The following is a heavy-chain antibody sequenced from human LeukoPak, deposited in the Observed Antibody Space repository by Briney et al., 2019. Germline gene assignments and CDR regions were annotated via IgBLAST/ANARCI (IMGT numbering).Heavy chain of an antibody. J-gene: IGHJ4*02. CDR2: ISNRGIII. Sequence: GGSLRLSCAASGFNFSATYMTWIRQAPGQGLEWVSYISNRGIIINYADSVKGRFTISRDDAKSSLYLHMNNLRTEDTALYYCASGGDYVGIAATFRYWGQGSLVTVSS. D-gene: IGHD4-23*01. CDR3: ASGGDYVGIAATFRY. V-gene: IGHV3-11*01. CDR1: GFNFSATY.